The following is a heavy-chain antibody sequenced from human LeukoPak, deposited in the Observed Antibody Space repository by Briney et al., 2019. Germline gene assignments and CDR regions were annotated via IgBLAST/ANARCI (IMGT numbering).Heavy chain of an antibody. D-gene: IGHD6-19*01. J-gene: IGHJ4*02. V-gene: IGHV3-48*04. Sequence: PGGSLRLSCAASGFTFSSYSMNWVRQAPGKGLEWVSYISSSGSTIYYADSVKGRFTISRDNAKNSLYLQMNSLRAEDTAVYYCARVRIAVAEFDYWGQGTLVTVSS. CDR3: ARVRIAVAEFDY. CDR1: GFTFSSYS. CDR2: ISSSGSTI.